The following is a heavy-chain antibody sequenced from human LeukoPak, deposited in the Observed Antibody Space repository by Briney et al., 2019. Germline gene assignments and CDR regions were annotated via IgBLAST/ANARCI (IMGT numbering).Heavy chain of an antibody. J-gene: IGHJ3*02. CDR3: ARTWIQLWDDAFDI. CDR2: IYHSGST. CDR1: GYSISSGFY. Sequence: SETLSLTCTVAGYSISSGFYWGWIRQPPGKGLEWIGSIYHSGSTYYNPSLKSRVTISVDKSKNQFSLKVNSVTAADTAVYYCARTWIQLWDDAFDIWGQGTMVTVSS. V-gene: IGHV4-38-2*02. D-gene: IGHD5-18*01.